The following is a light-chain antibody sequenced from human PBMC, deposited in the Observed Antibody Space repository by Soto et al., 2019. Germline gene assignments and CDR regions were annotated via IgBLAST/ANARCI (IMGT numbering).Light chain of an antibody. CDR1: QSVSSNY. V-gene: IGKV3-20*01. J-gene: IGKJ2*01. Sequence: EIVLTQSPGTLSLSAGERATLSCRASQSVSSNYLAWYQQKPGQAPRLLIYGASSRATGIPDRFSGSGSGTDFTLTNTGLEPEESAVYYCQQSDRFPYTFGQGTKLEIK. CDR3: QQSDRFPYT. CDR2: GAS.